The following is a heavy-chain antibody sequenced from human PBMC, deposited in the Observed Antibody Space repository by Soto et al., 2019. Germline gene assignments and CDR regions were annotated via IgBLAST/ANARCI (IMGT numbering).Heavy chain of an antibody. Sequence: QVQLVQSGAEVKKPGSSVKVSCKASGGTFSSYAISWVRQAPGQGLEWMGGLIPIFGTANYAQKFQGRVTITAGESTSTAHMELSSLRSEDTAVYYCARDHGAMVRGVIYVYWGQGTLVTVSS. V-gene: IGHV1-69*01. J-gene: IGHJ4*02. D-gene: IGHD3-10*01. CDR2: LIPIFGTA. CDR1: GGTFSSYA. CDR3: ARDHGAMVRGVIYVY.